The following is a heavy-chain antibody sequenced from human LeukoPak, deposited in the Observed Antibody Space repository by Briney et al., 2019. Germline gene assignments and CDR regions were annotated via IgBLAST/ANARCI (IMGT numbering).Heavy chain of an antibody. V-gene: IGHV3-30*03. CDR3: ARDGHGATTPVDYYYYMDV. CDR1: TFNFIDYG. J-gene: IGHJ6*03. CDR2: ISYDGRTK. Sequence: PGTSLRLSCVDSTFNFIDYGMHWVRQAPGKGLEWLALISYDGRTKFYADSLKGRFTISRDNSKNTLYLQMNSLRAEDTAVYYCARDGHGATTPVDYYYYMDVWGKGTTVTISS. D-gene: IGHD1/OR15-1a*01.